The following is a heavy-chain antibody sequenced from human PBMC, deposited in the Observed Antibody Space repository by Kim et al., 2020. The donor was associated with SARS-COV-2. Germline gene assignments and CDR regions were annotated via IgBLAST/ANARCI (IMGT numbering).Heavy chain of an antibody. CDR1: GYTLTELS. J-gene: IGHJ6*02. D-gene: IGHD3-10*01. CDR3: ATLRLWFGEPRGPVSFMDV. V-gene: IGHV1-24*01. CDR2: FDPEDGET. Sequence: ASVKVSCKVSGYTLTELSMHWVRQAPGKGLEWMGGFDPEDGETIYAQKFQGRVTMTEDTSTDTAYMELSSLRSEDTAVYYCATLRLWFGEPRGPVSFMDVWGQGTTVTVSS.